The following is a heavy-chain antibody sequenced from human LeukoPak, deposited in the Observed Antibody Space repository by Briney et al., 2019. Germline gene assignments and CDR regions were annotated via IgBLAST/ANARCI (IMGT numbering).Heavy chain of an antibody. CDR3: ARISIIAAAGYAFDI. J-gene: IGHJ3*02. V-gene: IGHV3-21*01. CDR2: ISSSSSYI. CDR1: GFTFSSYS. Sequence: GGSLRLSCAASGFTFSSYSMNWVRQAPGKGLEWVSSISSSSSYIYYADSVKGRFTISRDNAKNSLYLQMNSLRAEDTAVYYCARISIIAAAGYAFDIWGQGTMVTVSS. D-gene: IGHD6-13*01.